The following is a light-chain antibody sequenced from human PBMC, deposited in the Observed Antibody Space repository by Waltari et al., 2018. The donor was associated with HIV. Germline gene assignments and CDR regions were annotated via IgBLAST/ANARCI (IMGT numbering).Light chain of an antibody. Sequence: EVVLTQSPGTLSLSPGERATLSCRASQRVSSTFLAWYQQTPGQAPRLLIYAASSRATGIPDRFSGSGSGTDFTLTISRLEPEDFAVYYCQQPETFGPGTKVDIK. J-gene: IGKJ3*01. V-gene: IGKV3D-20*02. CDR3: QQPET. CDR1: QRVSSTF. CDR2: AAS.